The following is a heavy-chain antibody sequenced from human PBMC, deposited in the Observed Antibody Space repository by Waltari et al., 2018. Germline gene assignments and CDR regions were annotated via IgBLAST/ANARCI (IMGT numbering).Heavy chain of an antibody. Sequence: QVQLQESGPGLVKPSETLSLTCTVSGGSVRSGSYYWSWIRQPPGKGLEWIGYIYYSGSTNYNPSLKSRVTISVDTSKNQFSLKLSSVTAADTAVYYCAREAVTTVTTVHVGWYFDLWGRGTLVTVSS. V-gene: IGHV4-61*01. CDR3: AREAVTTVTTVHVGWYFDL. CDR2: IYYSGST. CDR1: GGSVRSGSYY. J-gene: IGHJ2*01. D-gene: IGHD4-4*01.